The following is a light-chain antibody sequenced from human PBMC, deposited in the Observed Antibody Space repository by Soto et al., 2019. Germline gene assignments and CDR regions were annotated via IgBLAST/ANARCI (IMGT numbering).Light chain of an antibody. CDR1: QTVGRNY. CDR3: QQYVNSPIT. Sequence: PGERATLSCRASQTVGRNYLAWFQQKPGQAPRLLIYDASTRATGIPDKFGGSVSGTDFTLTISRLEPEDFAVYYCQQYVNSPITFGQGTRLEIK. V-gene: IGKV3-20*01. CDR2: DAS. J-gene: IGKJ5*01.